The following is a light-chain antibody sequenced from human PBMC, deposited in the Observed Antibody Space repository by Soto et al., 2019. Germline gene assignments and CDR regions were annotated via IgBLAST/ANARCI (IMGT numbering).Light chain of an antibody. V-gene: IGKV3-20*01. CDR1: QSVSSSY. Sequence: EIVLTQSPGTLSLSPGERATLSCRASQSVSSSYLAWYQQKPGQAPRQLIYGASSRAPGIPDRFSGSGSGTDFPLTITRLEPEYFAVYYCQHYRTSFGGGTRVEIK. CDR3: QHYRTS. CDR2: GAS. J-gene: IGKJ4*01.